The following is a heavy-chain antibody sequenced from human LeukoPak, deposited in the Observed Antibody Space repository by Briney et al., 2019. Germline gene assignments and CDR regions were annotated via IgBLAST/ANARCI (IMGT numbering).Heavy chain of an antibody. V-gene: IGHV3-33*01. Sequence: GGSLRLSCAASGFTFSSYGMHWVRQAPGKGLEWVALIWYDGSNKYYADSVRGRFTISRDNSKNTLYLQMKSLRVEDTAVYYCARAGVGAIYYFDYWGQGTLVTVSS. D-gene: IGHD1-26*01. CDR3: ARAGVGAIYYFDY. CDR2: IWYDGSNK. J-gene: IGHJ4*02. CDR1: GFTFSSYG.